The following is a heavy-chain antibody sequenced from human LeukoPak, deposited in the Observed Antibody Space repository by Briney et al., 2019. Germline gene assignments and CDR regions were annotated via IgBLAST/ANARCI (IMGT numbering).Heavy chain of an antibody. Sequence: SVKVSCKASGYTFTGYYLHWVRQAPGQGLEWMGWISPNSGGTKFAQKFQGRVTMTRDTSISTAYMELSGLRSDDTALFYCARGSIVEVPEANAFDIWGQGTLVTVSS. CDR2: ISPNSGGT. J-gene: IGHJ3*02. D-gene: IGHD2-2*01. CDR3: ARGSIVEVPEANAFDI. V-gene: IGHV1-2*02. CDR1: GYTFTGYY.